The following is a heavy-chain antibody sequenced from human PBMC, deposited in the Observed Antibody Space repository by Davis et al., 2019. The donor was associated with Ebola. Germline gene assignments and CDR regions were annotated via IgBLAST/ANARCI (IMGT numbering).Heavy chain of an antibody. CDR3: ARGDYGGNSPLYYYYGMDV. Sequence: ASVKVSCKASGYTFTSYDINWVRQATGQGLEWMGWMNPNSGNTGYAQKFQGRVTMTRNTSISTAYMELSSLRSEDTAVYYCARGDYGGNSPLYYYYGMDVWGKGTTVAVSS. CDR2: MNPNSGNT. V-gene: IGHV1-8*01. J-gene: IGHJ6*04. D-gene: IGHD4-23*01. CDR1: GYTFTSYD.